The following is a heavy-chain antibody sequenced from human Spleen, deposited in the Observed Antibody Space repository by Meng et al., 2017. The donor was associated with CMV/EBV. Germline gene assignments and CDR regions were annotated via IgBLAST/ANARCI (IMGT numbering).Heavy chain of an antibody. Sequence: ASVKVSCKASGYTFTGYFMHWVRQAPGQGLEWMGWVNPNTGGANYAQKFQGRVNMTRDTSISTTYMELSRLTSDDTAVYYCARVLVTRTARSYFPHWGQGTLVTVSS. V-gene: IGHV1-2*02. CDR2: VNPNTGGA. J-gene: IGHJ4*02. D-gene: IGHD2/OR15-2a*01. CDR1: GYTFTGYF. CDR3: ARVLVTRTARSYFPH.